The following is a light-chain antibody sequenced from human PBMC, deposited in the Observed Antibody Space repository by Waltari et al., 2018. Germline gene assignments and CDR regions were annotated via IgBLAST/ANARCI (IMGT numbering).Light chain of an antibody. V-gene: IGKV1-5*03. CDR2: KAS. CDR1: QTISTW. Sequence: DIQMTQSPSTLSASVGDRVTITCRASQTISTWLAWYQQKPGKAPKLLIYKASSLESGVPSTFSGSGSGTEFTLTISSLQPDDSATYYCQQYNSFPWTFGQGTKVQI. J-gene: IGKJ1*01. CDR3: QQYNSFPWT.